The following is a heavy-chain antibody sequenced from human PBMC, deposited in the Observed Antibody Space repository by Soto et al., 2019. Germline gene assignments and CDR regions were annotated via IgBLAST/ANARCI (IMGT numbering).Heavy chain of an antibody. CDR1: GCSFTSYW. CDR2: IDPSDSYT. CDR3: ARRYYIVVPAATVWFVP. Sequence: PGEALKISCKGSGCSFTSYWISWVRQMPGKGLEWMGRIDPSDSYTNYSPSFQGHVTISADKSISTAYLQWSSLKASDTVMYYCARRYYIVVPAATVWFVPWGQGTLVTVSS. V-gene: IGHV5-10-1*01. J-gene: IGHJ5*02. D-gene: IGHD2-2*01.